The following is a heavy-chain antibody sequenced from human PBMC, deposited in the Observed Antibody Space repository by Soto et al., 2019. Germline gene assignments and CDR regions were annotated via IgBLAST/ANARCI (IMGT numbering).Heavy chain of an antibody. CDR1: GGSINSRYW. CDR2: IYHSGST. J-gene: IGHJ4*02. D-gene: IGHD3-10*01. CDR3: ARDQNGSGNYYTRYFDY. Sequence: PSETLSLTCAVSGGSINSRYWWSWVRQSPGRGLEWIGEIYHSGSTNYNPSLKSRVTISVDKSKNQFSLNLSSVTAADTAVYYCARDQNGSGNYYTRYFDYWAQGSLVT. V-gene: IGHV4-4*02.